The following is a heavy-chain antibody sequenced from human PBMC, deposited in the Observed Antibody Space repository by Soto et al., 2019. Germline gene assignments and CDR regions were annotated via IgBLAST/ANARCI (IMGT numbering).Heavy chain of an antibody. Sequence: GSLRLSCAASGFTFSSYAMHWVRQAPGKGLEYVSAISSNGGSTYYANSVKGRFTISRDNSKNTLYLQMGSLRAEDMAVYYCARTRDYVYYYYYMDVWGKGTTVTVSS. CDR3: ARTRDYVYYYYYMDV. CDR2: ISSNGGST. D-gene: IGHD4-17*01. J-gene: IGHJ6*03. V-gene: IGHV3-64*01. CDR1: GFTFSSYA.